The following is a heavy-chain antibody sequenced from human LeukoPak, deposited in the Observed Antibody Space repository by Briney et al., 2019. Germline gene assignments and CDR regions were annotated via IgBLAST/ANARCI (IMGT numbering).Heavy chain of an antibody. Sequence: SETLSLTCTVSGGSISHYYWSWIRQPPGKGLEWIGYIYYSGSTNYNPSLKSRVTISVDTSKNQFSLKLSSVTAADTAVYYCARGYYDSSGYLISYNWFDPWGQGTLVTVSS. CDR2: IYYSGST. V-gene: IGHV4-59*01. J-gene: IGHJ5*02. CDR3: ARGYYDSSGYLISYNWFDP. CDR1: GGSISHYY. D-gene: IGHD3-22*01.